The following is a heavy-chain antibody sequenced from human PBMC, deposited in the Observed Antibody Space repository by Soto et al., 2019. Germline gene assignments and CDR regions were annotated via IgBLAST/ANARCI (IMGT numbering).Heavy chain of an antibody. V-gene: IGHV3-23*01. CDR2: LRGTGGTT. D-gene: IGHD6-25*01. CDR1: GFAFSSYA. J-gene: IGHJ4*02. Sequence: EVQLLESGGNLVQPGGSLRLSCAASGFAFSSYAMTWVRQAPGKGLEWVSALRGTGGTTYSADSVRGRFTIDRDNSKNTLYLQMNGLSPEDSAIYYCAKFIVGTGGSSGWPWFLDSWGQGTLVTVSS. CDR3: AKFIVGTGGSSGWPWFLDS.